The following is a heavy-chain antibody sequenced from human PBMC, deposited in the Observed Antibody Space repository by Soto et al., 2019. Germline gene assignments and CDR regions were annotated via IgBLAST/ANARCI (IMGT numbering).Heavy chain of an antibody. Sequence: GGSLRLSCAASGFTFSSYDMHWVRQATGKGLEWVSAIGTAGDTYYPGSVKGRFTISRENAKNSLYLQMNSLRAEDTAVYYCARDLRRFLEWQDDYYYYYGMDVWGQGTTVTVSS. J-gene: IGHJ6*02. V-gene: IGHV3-13*01. D-gene: IGHD3-3*01. CDR1: GFTFSSYD. CDR3: ARDLRRFLEWQDDYYYYYGMDV. CDR2: IGTAGDT.